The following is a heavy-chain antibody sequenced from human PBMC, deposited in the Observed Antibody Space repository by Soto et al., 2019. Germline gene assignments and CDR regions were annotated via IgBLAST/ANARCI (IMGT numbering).Heavy chain of an antibody. Sequence: PGGSLRLSCAASGFTFSTYAMNWVRQTPGEGLDWVSSISGSGGSTYYADAVKGRFTISRDNSKNTLDLQMNSLRAEDTAVYYCAKALGELWFGDLLPDYWGQGTLVTVSS. J-gene: IGHJ4*02. CDR2: ISGSGGST. CDR1: GFTFSTYA. V-gene: IGHV3-23*01. CDR3: AKALGELWFGDLLPDY. D-gene: IGHD3-10*01.